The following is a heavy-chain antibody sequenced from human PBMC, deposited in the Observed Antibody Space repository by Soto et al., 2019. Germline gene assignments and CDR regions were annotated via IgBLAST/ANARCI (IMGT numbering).Heavy chain of an antibody. CDR1: GGTFSSYT. CDR3: ARSLGRGWTPY. V-gene: IGHV1-69*06. CDR2: IIPVFNTI. Sequence: QVHLVQSEAEVKKPGSSVKVSCKASGGTFSSYTVSWVRQAPGQGLEWVGGIIPVFNTIYYAQKFQGRVTSLADKSTSTAYMELSNLRSEDTAVDYCARSLGRGWTPYWGQGTLVTVSS. D-gene: IGHD6-19*01. J-gene: IGHJ4*02.